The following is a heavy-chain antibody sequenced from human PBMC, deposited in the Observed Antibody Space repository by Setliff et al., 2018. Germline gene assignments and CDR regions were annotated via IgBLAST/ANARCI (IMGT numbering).Heavy chain of an antibody. J-gene: IGHJ1*01. D-gene: IGHD5-12*01. CDR1: GFTFSRYW. V-gene: IGHV3-7*01. Sequence: GGSLRLSCAASGFTFSRYWMSWVRQAPGKGLEWVANIKQDGSEKYYVDSVKGRFTISRDNARDSLFLQMSSLRAEDTAVYYCASAHYYSGYIEYFQYWGQGTLVTVSS. CDR2: IKQDGSEK. CDR3: ASAHYYSGYIEYFQY.